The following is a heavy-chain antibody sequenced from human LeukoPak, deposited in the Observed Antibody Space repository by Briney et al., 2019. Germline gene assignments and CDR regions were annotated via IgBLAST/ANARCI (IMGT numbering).Heavy chain of an antibody. Sequence: SETLSLTCTVSGGSISSYYWNWIRQPPGKGLEWIGYIYYSGSTNYNPSLKSRVTISVDTSKNQFSLKLSSVTAADTAVYYCARHELVLRYFDWWGQGTLVTVSS. D-gene: IGHD3-9*01. CDR1: GGSISSYY. CDR3: ARHELVLRYFDW. CDR2: IYYSGST. J-gene: IGHJ4*02. V-gene: IGHV4-59*08.